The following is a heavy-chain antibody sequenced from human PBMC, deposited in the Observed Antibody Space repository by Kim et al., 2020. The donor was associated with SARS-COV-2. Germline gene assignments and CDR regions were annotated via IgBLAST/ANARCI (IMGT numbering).Heavy chain of an antibody. V-gene: IGHV3-33*01. CDR2: IWYDGTNK. D-gene: IGHD5-12*01. Sequence: GGSLRLSCAASGFTFSSYGMHWVRQAPGKGLEWVAVIWYDGTNKYYADSVKGRFTISRDNSKNTLYLQMNSLRAEDTAVYYCARDGVTDSAYGIDYWGQGTLVTVSS. CDR3: ARDGVTDSAYGIDY. J-gene: IGHJ4*02. CDR1: GFTFSSYG.